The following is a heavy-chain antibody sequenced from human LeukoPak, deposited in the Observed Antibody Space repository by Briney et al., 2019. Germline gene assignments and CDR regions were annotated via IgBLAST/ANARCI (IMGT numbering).Heavy chain of an antibody. CDR1: GFSSSSYA. CDR2: ICGSSSST. CDR3: AKGSGGSCHSATDY. Sequence: GGSLRLSCAPSGFSSSSYAMNCVRQAPGRGLECVSVICGSSSSTYYVDSVKGRFTISRDNSKNTLYPQMNRLRAEDPAIYYWAKGSGGSCHSATDYWGQGTLVTVSS. V-gene: IGHV3-23*01. J-gene: IGHJ4*01. D-gene: IGHD2-15*01.